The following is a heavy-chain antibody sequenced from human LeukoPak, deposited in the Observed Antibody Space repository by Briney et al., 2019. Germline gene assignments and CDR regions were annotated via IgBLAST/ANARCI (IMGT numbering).Heavy chain of an antibody. J-gene: IGHJ2*01. V-gene: IGHV4-4*07. CDR2: INTSGST. CDR1: GGSISSHY. Sequence: PSETLSLTCTVSGGSISSHYWHWIRQPAGKGLEWIGRINTSGSTNYNPSLKRRVTMSVDTSNNQFSLKLSSVTAADTAVYYCARGGYFELWGRGTLVTVSS. CDR3: ARGGYFEL.